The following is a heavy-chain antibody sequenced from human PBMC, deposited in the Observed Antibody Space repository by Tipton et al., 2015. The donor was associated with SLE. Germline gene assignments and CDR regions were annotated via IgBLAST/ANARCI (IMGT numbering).Heavy chain of an antibody. CDR1: GGSFSGYY. CDR3: ARDVGGLRWFDP. CDR2: INHSGNT. V-gene: IGHV4-34*01. Sequence: TLSLTCAVYGGSFSGYYWSWIRQPPGKGLEWIGEINHSGNTNYSPSLKSRVTISVDTSKNQFSLKLSSVTAADTAVYYCARDVGGLRWFDPWGQGTLVTVSS. D-gene: IGHD3/OR15-3a*01. J-gene: IGHJ5*02.